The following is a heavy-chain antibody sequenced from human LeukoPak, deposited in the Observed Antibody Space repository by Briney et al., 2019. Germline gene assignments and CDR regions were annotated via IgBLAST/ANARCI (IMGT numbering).Heavy chain of an antibody. J-gene: IGHJ4*02. V-gene: IGHV3-49*03. CDR3: TRSYYYDSSGTAGY. CDR2: IRSKAYGGTT. D-gene: IGHD3-22*01. Sequence: PGGYLRLSCTASGFTFGDYAMSWYRQAPGKGLEWVGFIRSKAYGGTTEYAASVKGRFTISRDDSKSIAYMQMNSLKTEDTAVYYCTRSYYYDSSGTAGYWGQGTLVTVSS. CDR1: GFTFGDYA.